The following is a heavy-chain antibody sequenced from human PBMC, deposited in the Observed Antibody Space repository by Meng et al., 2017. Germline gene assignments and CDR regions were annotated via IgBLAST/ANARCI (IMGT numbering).Heavy chain of an antibody. V-gene: IGHV3-9*01. Sequence: LSLTCAVYGGSFSGYYWSWVRQAPGKGLEWVSGVSWNSGSRGYADSVKRRFTICRDNAKNSLYLQMHSLRAEDTASYYCAKDRSRAETCCGDCDLVYFDYWGQGTLVTVSS. CDR2: VSWNSGSR. D-gene: IGHD2-21*02. J-gene: IGHJ4*02. CDR3: AKDRSRAETCCGDCDLVYFDY. CDR1: GGSFSGYY.